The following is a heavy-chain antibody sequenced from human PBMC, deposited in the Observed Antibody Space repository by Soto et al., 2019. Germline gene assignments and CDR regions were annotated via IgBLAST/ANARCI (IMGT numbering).Heavy chain of an antibody. CDR2: IKQDGTEK. D-gene: IGHD5-18*01. V-gene: IGHV3-7*01. Sequence: GGSLRLSCAASGFTFSRYWMNWVRQAPGKGLEWVANIKQDGTEKNYVDSVKGRFTISRDSARNSLYLQMDSLRAEDTAVYFCARGDTPMITGMDSFDIWGQGTMVTVSS. CDR1: GFTFSRYW. J-gene: IGHJ3*02. CDR3: ARGDTPMITGMDSFDI.